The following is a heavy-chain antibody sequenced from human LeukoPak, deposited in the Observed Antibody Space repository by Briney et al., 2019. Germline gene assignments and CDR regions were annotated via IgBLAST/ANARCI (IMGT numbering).Heavy chain of an antibody. CDR3: ARHPSGNSNSWSDY. V-gene: IGHV5-51*01. CDR2: IYPGDSDT. J-gene: IGHJ4*02. Sequence: GESLQISCKGSGYTFTNYWIAWVRQMPGKGLEWMGIIYPGDSDTRYSPSLHGQVTLSVDKSISTAYLQWSSLKASDAAMYYCARHPSGNSNSWSDYWGQGTLVTVSS. D-gene: IGHD2/OR15-2a*01. CDR1: GYTFTNYW.